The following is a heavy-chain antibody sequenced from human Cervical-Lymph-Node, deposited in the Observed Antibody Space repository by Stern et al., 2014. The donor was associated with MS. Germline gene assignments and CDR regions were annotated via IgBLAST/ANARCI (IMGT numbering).Heavy chain of an antibody. J-gene: IGHJ4*02. Sequence: VTLRESGPTLVKPTQTLTLTCTFSGFSLSTSGVGVGWIRQPPGKALEWLAINYWDDAKRYSPSLKSRLTITKDTSKTQVVLTMTNMDPVDTATYYCAHGLEIRLWAAYWGQGTLVTVSS. CDR1: GFSLSTSGVG. CDR2: NYWDDAK. D-gene: IGHD5-18*01. V-gene: IGHV2-5*02. CDR3: AHGLEIRLWAAY.